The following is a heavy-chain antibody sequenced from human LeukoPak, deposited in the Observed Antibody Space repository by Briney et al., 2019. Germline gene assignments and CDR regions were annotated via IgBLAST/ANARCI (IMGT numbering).Heavy chain of an antibody. D-gene: IGHD4-23*01. CDR1: GYSISSGFY. CDR2: IYHSGST. V-gene: IGHV4-38-2*02. J-gene: IGHJ4*02. Sequence: SETLSLTCTVSGYSISSGFYWGWIRQPPGKGLECIGSIYHSGSTYYNPSLKSRVTISVDTSKNQFSLNLSSVTAADTAIYYCARAVGTSRNFFDYWGQGTLVTVSS. CDR3: ARAVGTSRNFFDY.